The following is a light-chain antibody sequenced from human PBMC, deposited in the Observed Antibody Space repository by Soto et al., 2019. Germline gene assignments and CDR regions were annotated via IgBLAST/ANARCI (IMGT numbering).Light chain of an antibody. CDR3: SSYRSNSRVV. Sequence: QSALTQPASVSGSPGQSITISCTGTSSDVGGYNYVSWYQQHPVDAPKLLIYEVSNRPSGVSNRFSGSKSGDTASLTISGLQAEDEAHYYCSSYRSNSRVVFGGGTKLTVL. CDR1: SSDVGGYNY. CDR2: EVS. V-gene: IGLV2-14*01. J-gene: IGLJ2*01.